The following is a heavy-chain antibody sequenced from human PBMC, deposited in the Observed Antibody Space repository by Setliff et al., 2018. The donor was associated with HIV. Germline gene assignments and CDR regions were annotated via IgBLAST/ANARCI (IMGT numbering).Heavy chain of an antibody. CDR3: VRVPDY. J-gene: IGHJ4*02. V-gene: IGHV4-59*01. CDR1: GGSISSYY. Sequence: SETLSLTCTVSGGSISSYYWSWIRQPPGKGLEWIGYIYYSGNTNYNPSLKSRVTMSVDTSKNHFSLKLSSVTAADTAVYYCVRVPDYWGQGTLVTVSS. CDR2: IYYSGNT.